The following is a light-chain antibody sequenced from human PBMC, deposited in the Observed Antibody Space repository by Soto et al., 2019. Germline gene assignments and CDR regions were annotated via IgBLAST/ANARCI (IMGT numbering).Light chain of an antibody. CDR1: SSDVGSYNY. Sequence: QSVLTQPASVSGSPGQSITISCTGYSSDVGSYNYVSWYQHHPGKAPKLLVYDVSNRPSGVSSRFSGYKSGNTASLMISVHQAEDDADYYRSSDTISNTVILGGGTKLTVL. CDR2: DVS. J-gene: IGLJ2*01. V-gene: IGLV2-14*03. CDR3: SSDTISNTVI.